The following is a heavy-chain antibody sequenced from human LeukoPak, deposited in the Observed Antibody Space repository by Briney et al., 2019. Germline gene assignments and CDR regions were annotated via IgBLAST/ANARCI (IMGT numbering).Heavy chain of an antibody. CDR1: GYTLIELS. CDR3: VSGRFDH. Sequence: ASVKVSCKVSGYTLIELSMHWVRQAPGKGLEWMEGFDPEDDETIYAQKFLGRLTMTEDTSTDTAYMELSSLRSEDTAVYYCVSGRFDHWGQGTLVTVSP. V-gene: IGHV1-24*01. D-gene: IGHD2-15*01. J-gene: IGHJ4*02. CDR2: FDPEDDET.